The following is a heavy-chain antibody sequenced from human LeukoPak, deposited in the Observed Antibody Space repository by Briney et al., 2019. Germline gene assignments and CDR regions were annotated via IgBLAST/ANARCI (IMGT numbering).Heavy chain of an antibody. Sequence: AGTLSLTCTVSGGSISIYYWSWIRQPPGKGLEWIGYIYYSRSTNYNPSLTRRGTISVDTYKNQFSLNLSSVTAADTAVYYCARGNGSYSPWGQGTLVTVSS. V-gene: IGHV4-59*01. J-gene: IGHJ5*02. D-gene: IGHD1-26*01. CDR3: ARGNGSYSP. CDR1: GGSISIYY. CDR2: IYYSRST.